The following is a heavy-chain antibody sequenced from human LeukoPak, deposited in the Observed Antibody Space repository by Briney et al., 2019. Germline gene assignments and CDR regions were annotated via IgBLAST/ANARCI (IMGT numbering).Heavy chain of an antibody. CDR3: ARDGGYCSSTSCYGAFDI. D-gene: IGHD2-2*01. Sequence: PGGSLRLSCAASGFTFSSYWMSWVRQAPGKGLEWVANIKQDGSEKYYVYSVKGRFTIARDNAKNSLYLQMNSLRAEATAVYYCARDGGYCSSTSCYGAFDIWGQGPMVTVSS. CDR1: GFTFSSYW. CDR2: IKQDGSEK. V-gene: IGHV3-7*01. J-gene: IGHJ3*02.